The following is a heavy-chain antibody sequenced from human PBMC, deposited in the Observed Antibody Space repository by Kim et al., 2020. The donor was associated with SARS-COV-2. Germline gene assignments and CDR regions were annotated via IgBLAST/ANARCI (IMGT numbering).Heavy chain of an antibody. Sequence: GGSLRLSCEVSGFTFSDYFMTWIRQAPGKGLEWVAYISVTGRSTEYADSVKGRFTVSRDNAGNSLHLQMTNLRGDDTAVYYCARIKTVMFGWFDAWCQGT. D-gene: IGHD3-16*01. V-gene: IGHV3-11*01. J-gene: IGHJ5*02. CDR3: ARIKTVMFGWFDA. CDR1: GFTFSDYF. CDR2: ISVTGRST.